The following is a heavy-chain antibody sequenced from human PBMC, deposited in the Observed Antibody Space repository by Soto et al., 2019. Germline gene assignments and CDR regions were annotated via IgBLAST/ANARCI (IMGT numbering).Heavy chain of an antibody. D-gene: IGHD2-15*01. CDR2: IIPILGIA. CDR3: ARDRGNGYAGPGVFDP. Sequence: QVQLVQSGAEVKKPGSSVKVSCKASGGTFSSYTISWVRQAPGQGLEWMGRIIPILGIANYAQKFQGRVTITADKSTSTAYMELSSLRSEDTAVYYCARDRGNGYAGPGVFDPWGQGTLVTVSS. J-gene: IGHJ5*02. V-gene: IGHV1-69*08. CDR1: GGTFSSYT.